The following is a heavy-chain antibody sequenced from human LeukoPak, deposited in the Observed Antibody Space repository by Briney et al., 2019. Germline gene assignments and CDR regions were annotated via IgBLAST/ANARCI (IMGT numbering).Heavy chain of an antibody. D-gene: IGHD3-22*01. V-gene: IGHV1-3*03. Sequence: GASVKVSCMASGYTFTEYAMHWVRQAPGQGLEWMGWINAANGYTKYSQEFQGRVTITRETSASTVYMELSSLRSEDLAVYYCARGSYDSTGRVLDFRGQGTQVIVSS. CDR3: ARGSYDSTGRVLDF. J-gene: IGHJ4*02. CDR2: INAANGYT. CDR1: GYTFTEYA.